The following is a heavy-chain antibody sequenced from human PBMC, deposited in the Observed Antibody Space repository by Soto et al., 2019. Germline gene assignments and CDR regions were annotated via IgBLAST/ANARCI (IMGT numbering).Heavy chain of an antibody. J-gene: IGHJ4*02. Sequence: QVQLQESGPGLVKPSETLSLTCTVSGGSVSSGSYYWSWIRQPPGKGLEWIGYIYYSGSTNYNPSLKSRVTISVDTSNNHFSLKLSSVTAADTAVYYCARRSGSYCTNGVCSALYYFDYWGQGTLVTVSS. CDR3: ARRSGSYCTNGVCSALYYFDY. CDR1: GGSVSSGSYY. CDR2: IYYSGST. V-gene: IGHV4-61*03. D-gene: IGHD2-8*01.